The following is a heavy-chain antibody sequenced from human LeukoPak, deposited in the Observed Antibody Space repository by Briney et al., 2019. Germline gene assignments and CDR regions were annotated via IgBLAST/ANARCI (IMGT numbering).Heavy chain of an antibody. D-gene: IGHD3-9*01. CDR3: AAEVLRYFDWLLVVDY. Sequence: GGSLRLSCAASGFTFSSYAMSWVRQAPGKGLEWVSAISGSGGSTYYADSVKGRFTISRDNSKNTLYLQMNSLRAEDTAVYYCAAEVLRYFDWLLVVDYWGQGTLVTVSS. CDR2: ISGSGGST. J-gene: IGHJ4*02. V-gene: IGHV3-23*01. CDR1: GFTFSSYA.